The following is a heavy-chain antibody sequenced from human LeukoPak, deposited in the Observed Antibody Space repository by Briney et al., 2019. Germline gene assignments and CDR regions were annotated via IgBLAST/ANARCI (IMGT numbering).Heavy chain of an antibody. CDR3: AKAVLPHPEDWFDP. V-gene: IGHV3-64*01. Sequence: PGGSLRLSCAASGFTFSSYAMHWVRQAPGKGLEYVSAISSNGGSTYYANSVKGRFTISRDNSKNTLYLQMNSLRAEDTAVYYCAKAVLPHPEDWFDPWGQGTLVTVSS. CDR2: ISSNGGST. CDR1: GFTFSSYA. D-gene: IGHD3-10*01. J-gene: IGHJ5*02.